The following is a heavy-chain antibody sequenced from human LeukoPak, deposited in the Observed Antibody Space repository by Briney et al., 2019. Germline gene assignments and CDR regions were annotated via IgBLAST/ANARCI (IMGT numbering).Heavy chain of an antibody. J-gene: IGHJ4*02. Sequence: PGGSLRLSCAASGFTFSSYGMHWVRQAPGTGLEWVAVIWYDGSNKYYADSVKGRFTISRDNSKNTLYLQMNSLRAEDTAVYYCARTKGTYYFDYWGQGTLVTVSS. CDR2: IWYDGSNK. CDR3: ARTKGTYYFDY. V-gene: IGHV3-33*01. CDR1: GFTFSSYG.